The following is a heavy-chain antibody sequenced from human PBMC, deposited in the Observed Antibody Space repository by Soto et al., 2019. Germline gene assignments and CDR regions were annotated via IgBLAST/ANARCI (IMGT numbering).Heavy chain of an antibody. CDR3: ARDHRLVRGVIIINWFDP. J-gene: IGHJ5*02. D-gene: IGHD3-10*01. V-gene: IGHV4-59*01. CDR1: GGSISSYY. CDR2: IYYSGST. Sequence: QVQLQESGPGLVKPSETLSLTCTVSGGSISSYYWSWIRQPPGKGLEWIGYIYYSGSTNYNPSLKSRVTISVDTSKNQSSMKLSSVTAADTAVYYCARDHRLVRGVIIINWFDPWGQGTLVTVSS.